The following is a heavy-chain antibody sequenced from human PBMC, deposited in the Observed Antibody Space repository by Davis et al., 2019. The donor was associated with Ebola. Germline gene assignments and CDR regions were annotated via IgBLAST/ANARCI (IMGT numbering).Heavy chain of an antibody. J-gene: IGHJ5*02. Sequence: HTGGSLRLSCAVSGFTFSNFWMHWVRQAPGKGLVCVSRINNDGSITNYADSVKGRFTISRDNAKNSLYLQMNSLRAEDTALYYCAKAYSSGWYVGFDPWGQGTLVTVSS. CDR3: AKAYSSGWYVGFDP. V-gene: IGHV3-74*01. D-gene: IGHD6-19*01. CDR1: GFTFSNFW. CDR2: INNDGSIT.